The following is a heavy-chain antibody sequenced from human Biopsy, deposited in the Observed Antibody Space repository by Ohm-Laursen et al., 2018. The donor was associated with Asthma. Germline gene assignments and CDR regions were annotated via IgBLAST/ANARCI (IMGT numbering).Heavy chain of an antibody. CDR2: IIPIFGIA. CDR3: AKAREDIVVVVAVSDS. D-gene: IGHD2-15*01. Sequence: ASVKVSCKASGGTFSSYAISWVRQAPGQGLEWMGGIIPIFGIANYAQKFQGRVTITADKSTSTAYMELSSLRSEDTAVYYCAKAREDIVVVVAVSDSWGQGTLVTVSS. CDR1: GGTFSSYA. V-gene: IGHV1-69*10. J-gene: IGHJ4*02.